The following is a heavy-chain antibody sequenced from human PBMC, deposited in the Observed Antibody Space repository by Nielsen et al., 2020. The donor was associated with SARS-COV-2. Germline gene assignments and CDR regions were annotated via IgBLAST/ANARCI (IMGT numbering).Heavy chain of an antibody. J-gene: IGHJ6*02. Sequence: GSPRLSCAASGFTVNRNYMSWVRQAPGKGLEWVLLMYAGASTFYADSVKGRFTISSHNAENTVYLQMNSLRTDATAVYYCARGVELPHQPPAMDVWGQGTTVTVSS. V-gene: IGHV3-53*04. CDR3: ARGVELPHQPPAMDV. CDR1: GFTVNRNY. D-gene: IGHD1-14*01. CDR2: MYAGAST.